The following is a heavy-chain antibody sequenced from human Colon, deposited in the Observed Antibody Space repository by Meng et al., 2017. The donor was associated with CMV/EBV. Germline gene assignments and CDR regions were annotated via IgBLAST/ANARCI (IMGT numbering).Heavy chain of an antibody. Sequence: GESLKISCAASGFTFSSYAMHWVRQAPGKGLEWVAVISYDGSNKYYADSVKGRFTISRDNSKNTLYLQMNSLRAEDTAVYYCYSYYYDSSGYSDYRGQGTLVTVSS. V-gene: IGHV3-30-3*01. CDR2: ISYDGSNK. J-gene: IGHJ4*02. CDR1: GFTFSSYA. CDR3: YSYYYDSSGYSDY. D-gene: IGHD3-22*01.